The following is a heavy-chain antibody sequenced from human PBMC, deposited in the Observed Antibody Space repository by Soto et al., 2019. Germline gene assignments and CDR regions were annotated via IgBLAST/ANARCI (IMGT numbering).Heavy chain of an antibody. CDR1: GGTFNSYL. D-gene: IGHD2-2*01. CDR2: IIPAFGTA. J-gene: IGHJ4*02. V-gene: IGHV1-69*06. CDR3: ARGLDQPPVGLYFDT. Sequence: SVEVSCKTSGGTFNSYLIDWVRQAPGQGLEWMGGIIPAFGTAKYAQKFQGRVTITADKSTTTAYMELRTLTSEDTAVYYCARGLDQPPVGLYFDTWGQGTLVTVSS.